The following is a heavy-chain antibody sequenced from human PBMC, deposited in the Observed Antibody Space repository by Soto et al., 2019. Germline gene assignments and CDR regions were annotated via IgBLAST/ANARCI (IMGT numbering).Heavy chain of an antibody. Sequence: PSETLSLTCSVSGGSVRTGSYHWSWIRQPPGKGLEWIGFIPNNGSPDYNPSLQSRVTFSVDKSNNQFSLRLTSVTAADTAVYFCAREIVTAGGNNYFDPWGPGTLVTVSS. CDR1: GGSVRTGSYH. V-gene: IGHV4-61*01. CDR2: IPNNGSP. D-gene: IGHD2-21*02. CDR3: AREIVTAGGNNYFDP. J-gene: IGHJ5*02.